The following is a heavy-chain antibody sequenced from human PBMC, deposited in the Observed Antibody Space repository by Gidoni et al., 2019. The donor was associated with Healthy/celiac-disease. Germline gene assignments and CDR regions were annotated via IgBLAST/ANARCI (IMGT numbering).Heavy chain of an antibody. J-gene: IGHJ4*02. CDR1: GFTFSSYA. D-gene: IGHD4-17*01. Sequence: EVQLVESGGGLVQPGGSLRLSCSASGFTFSSYAMHWVRQAPGKGLEYVSAISSNGGSKYYADSVKGRFTISRDNSKNTLYLQMSSLRAEDTAVYYCVKDGTLAYGGNSGPEASPDYWGQGTLVTVSS. CDR2: ISSNGGSK. V-gene: IGHV3-64D*06. CDR3: VKDGTLAYGGNSGPEASPDY.